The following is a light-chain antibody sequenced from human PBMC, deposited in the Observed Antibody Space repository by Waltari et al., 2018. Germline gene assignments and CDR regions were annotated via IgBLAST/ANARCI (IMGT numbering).Light chain of an antibody. CDR2: DFD. CDR3: CSYAGRYTSV. V-gene: IGLV2-11*01. J-gene: IGLJ2*01. CDR1: SSHIGGYNS. Sequence: QSALTQPRSVSGSPGQSVPLPCTGTSSHIGGYNSVSWYQQPPGKAPKLVIYDFDKRPSGVPDRFSGSKAGNTASLTISGLQTDDDADYYCCSYAGRYTSVFGRGTRVTVL.